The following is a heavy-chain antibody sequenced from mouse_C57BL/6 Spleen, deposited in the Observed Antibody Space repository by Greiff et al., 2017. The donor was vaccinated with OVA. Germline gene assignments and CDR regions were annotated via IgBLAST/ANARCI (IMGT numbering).Heavy chain of an antibody. CDR1: GYTFTSYW. J-gene: IGHJ3*01. V-gene: IGHV1-69*01. CDR3: LSSGTGEAWFAY. Sequence: QVQLQQPGAELVMPGASVKLSCKASGYTFTSYWMHWVKQRPGQGLEWIGEIDPSDSYTNYNQKFKGKSTLTVDKSSSTAYMQLSSLTSEDSAVYCCLSSGTGEAWFAYWGKGTLVTVSA. CDR2: IDPSDSYT. D-gene: IGHD4-1*01.